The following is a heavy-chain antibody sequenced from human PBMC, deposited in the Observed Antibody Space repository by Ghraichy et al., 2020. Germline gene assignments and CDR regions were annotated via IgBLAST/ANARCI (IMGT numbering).Heavy chain of an antibody. V-gene: IGHV3-21*01. CDR1: GFTFSSYS. J-gene: IGHJ6*02. CDR2: IISSSSYI. CDR3: ARDLYYYDSSGYYSRYYGMDV. Sequence: GGSLRLSCAASGFTFSSYSMNWVRQAPGKGLEWVSSIISSSSYIYYADSVKGRFTISRDNAKNSLYLQMNSLRAEDTAVYYCARDLYYYDSSGYYSRYYGMDVWGQGTTVTVSS. D-gene: IGHD3-22*01.